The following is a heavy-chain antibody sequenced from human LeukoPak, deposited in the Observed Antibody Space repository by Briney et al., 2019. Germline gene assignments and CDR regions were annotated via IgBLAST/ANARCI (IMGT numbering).Heavy chain of an antibody. D-gene: IGHD6-13*01. Sequence: AGGSLRLSCAASGFTFSSYAMHWVRQAPGKGLEWVAVISYDGSNKYYADSVKGRFTISRDNSKNTLYLQMNSLRAEDTAVYYCARDTRSRIAAAGFDYWGQGTLVTVSS. CDR1: GFTFSSYA. J-gene: IGHJ4*02. CDR3: ARDTRSRIAAAGFDY. V-gene: IGHV3-30-3*01. CDR2: ISYDGSNK.